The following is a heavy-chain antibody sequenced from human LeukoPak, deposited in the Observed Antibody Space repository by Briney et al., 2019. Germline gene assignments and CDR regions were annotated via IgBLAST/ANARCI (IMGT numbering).Heavy chain of an antibody. CDR3: ARVTHYFASGSLAIYYFDY. CDR2: INYDGSST. J-gene: IGHJ4*02. V-gene: IGHV3-74*01. CDR1: GFTFNNYW. D-gene: IGHD3-10*01. Sequence: PGGSLRLSCAASGFTFNNYWMHWVRQAPGKGLVWVSRINYDGSSTTYADSVEGRFTISRDNAKNTLYMQMNSLRAEDTAVYYCARVTHYFASGSLAIYYFDYWGQGTLVTVSS.